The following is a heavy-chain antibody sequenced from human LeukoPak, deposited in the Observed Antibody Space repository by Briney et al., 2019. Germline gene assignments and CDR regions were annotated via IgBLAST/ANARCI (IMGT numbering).Heavy chain of an antibody. Sequence: ASVRVSCKASGYTFTDYYMHWVRQAPEQGLEWMGWINPNSGGTNYAQKFQGRVTMSRDTSTSAAYMELSRLRSDDTAVYYCARAAVVTGSTETFDPWGQGTLVTVSS. CDR2: INPNSGGT. D-gene: IGHD2-8*02. CDR1: GYTFTDYY. V-gene: IGHV1-2*02. J-gene: IGHJ5*02. CDR3: ARAAVVTGSTETFDP.